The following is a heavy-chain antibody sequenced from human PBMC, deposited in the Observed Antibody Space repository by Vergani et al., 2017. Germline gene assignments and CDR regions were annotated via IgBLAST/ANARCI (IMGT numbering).Heavy chain of an antibody. CDR2: IYYSGST. Sequence: QVQLQESGPGLVKPSETLSLTCTVSGGSISSYYWSWIRQPPGKGLEWIGYIYYSGSTNYNPSLKSRVTISVDTSKNQFSLKLSSVTAADTAVYYCARGRVITFGGVIVTIYYGMDVWGQGTTVTVSS. D-gene: IGHD3-16*02. CDR1: GGSISSYY. V-gene: IGHV4-59*12. CDR3: ARGRVITFGGVIVTIYYGMDV. J-gene: IGHJ6*02.